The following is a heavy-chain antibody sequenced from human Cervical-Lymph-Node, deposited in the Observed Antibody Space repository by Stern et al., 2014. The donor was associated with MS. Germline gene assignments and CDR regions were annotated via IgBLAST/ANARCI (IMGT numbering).Heavy chain of an antibody. Sequence: DQLVESGSEVKKPGASVKVSCKISGYSFPSYGITWVRQAPGQGLEWMGWISGYNNKTKYGQKCQGRVTMTTDTSTDTVYMELRSLTSDDTAMYYCTRVGIAAAGRGQPNDFWGQGTLVTVSS. V-gene: IGHV1-18*01. CDR3: TRVGIAAAGRGQPNDF. CDR2: ISGYNNKT. CDR1: GYSFPSYG. D-gene: IGHD6-13*01. J-gene: IGHJ4*02.